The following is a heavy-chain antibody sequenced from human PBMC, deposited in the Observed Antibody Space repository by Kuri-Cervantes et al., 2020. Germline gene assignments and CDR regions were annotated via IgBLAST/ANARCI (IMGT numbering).Heavy chain of an antibody. V-gene: IGHV3-30-3*01. D-gene: IGHD5-18*01. Sequence: GGSLRLSCAASGFTFSSYAMHWVRQAPGKGLEWVAVISYDGSNKYYADSVKGRFTISRDNSQNTLYLQMNTPRVEDTALYFCAREMTATPMAPFDYWGPGTLVTVSS. CDR2: ISYDGSNK. CDR1: GFTFSSYA. J-gene: IGHJ4*02. CDR3: AREMTATPMAPFDY.